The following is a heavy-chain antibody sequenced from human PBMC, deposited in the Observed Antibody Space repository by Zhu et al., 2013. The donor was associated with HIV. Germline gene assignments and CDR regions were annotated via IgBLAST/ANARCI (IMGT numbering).Heavy chain of an antibody. CDR3: ARGYYYDSSAYYFDY. CDR2: IDPSGGST. Sequence: QVQLVQSGAEVKKPGASVKVSCKASGYTFTSYGISWVRQAPGQGLEWMGIIDPSGGSTSSAQKFQGRVTMTRDTSTSTVYMELSSLRSEDTAMYYCARGYYYDSSAYYFDYWGQGTLVTVSS. J-gene: IGHJ4*02. CDR1: GYTFTSYG. D-gene: IGHD3-22*01. V-gene: IGHV1-46*01.